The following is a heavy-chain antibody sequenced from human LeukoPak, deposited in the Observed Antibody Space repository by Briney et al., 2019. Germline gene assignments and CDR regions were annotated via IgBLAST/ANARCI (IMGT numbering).Heavy chain of an antibody. J-gene: IGHJ5*02. CDR2: INPSSGST. Sequence: ASVKVSCKASGYTFTSYYMHWVRQAPGQGLEWMGIINPSSGSTSYTQKFQGRVTMTRDTSTSTVYMDLSSLRSEDTAVYYCARASSDFGELFPWGRGTLVTVSS. D-gene: IGHD3-10*01. V-gene: IGHV1-46*01. CDR3: ARASSDFGELFP. CDR1: GYTFTSYY.